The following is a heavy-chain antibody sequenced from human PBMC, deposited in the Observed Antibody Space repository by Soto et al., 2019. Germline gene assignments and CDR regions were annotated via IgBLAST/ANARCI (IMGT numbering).Heavy chain of an antibody. CDR3: ARDSEQQLLPNWFDP. D-gene: IGHD6-13*01. CDR2: ISAYNGNT. V-gene: IGHV1-18*01. J-gene: IGHJ5*02. CDR1: GYTFTSYG. Sequence: QVQLVQSGAEVKKPGDSVKVSCKASGYTFTSYGISWVRQAPGQGLEWMGWISAYNGNTNYAQKLQGRVTMTTDTRTSTAYMELGSLRSDDTAVYYSARDSEQQLLPNWFDPWGQGTLVTVSS.